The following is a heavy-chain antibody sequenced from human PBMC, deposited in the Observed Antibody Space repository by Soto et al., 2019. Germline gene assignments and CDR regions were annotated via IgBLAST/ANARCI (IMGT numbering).Heavy chain of an antibody. Sequence: PGGSLRLSCAASGFTFSSYWMHWVRQVPGKGLVWVSHIDSDGNSTTYADSVKGRFTISRDNAKNTVYLQMNSLRAEDTAVYYCAKDGTIGAADYFFDFWGQVSLVTVSS. CDR3: AKDGTIGAADYFFDF. J-gene: IGHJ4*02. V-gene: IGHV3-74*03. CDR2: IDSDGNST. CDR1: GFTFSSYW. D-gene: IGHD6-13*01.